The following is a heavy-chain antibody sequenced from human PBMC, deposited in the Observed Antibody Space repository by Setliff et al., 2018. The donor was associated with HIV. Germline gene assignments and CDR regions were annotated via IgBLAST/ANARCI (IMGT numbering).Heavy chain of an antibody. Sequence: PSETLSLTCTVSGGSINSGSYYWNWIRQPAGKGLEWIGHIYASGSTNYNPSLKSRVTISADTSKNQFSLNLSSVTAADTAVYFCARVYYGDLEYWGQGTLVTVSS. CDR2: IYASGST. J-gene: IGHJ4*02. CDR1: GGSINSGSYY. D-gene: IGHD4-17*01. CDR3: ARVYYGDLEY. V-gene: IGHV4-61*09.